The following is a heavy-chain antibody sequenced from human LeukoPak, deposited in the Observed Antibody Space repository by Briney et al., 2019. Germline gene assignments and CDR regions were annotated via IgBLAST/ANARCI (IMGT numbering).Heavy chain of an antibody. CDR3: ARDGNSYGPDFDY. Sequence: SETLSLTSTVSGGSISSYHWSWIRQPAGKGLEWIGHININEGPKYNPSLRSRVTMSADTSRNQFSLRLSSVTAADTAVYYCARDGNSYGPDFDYWGQGTLVTVSS. V-gene: IGHV4-4*07. CDR2: ININEGP. CDR1: GGSISSYH. J-gene: IGHJ4*02. D-gene: IGHD3-16*01.